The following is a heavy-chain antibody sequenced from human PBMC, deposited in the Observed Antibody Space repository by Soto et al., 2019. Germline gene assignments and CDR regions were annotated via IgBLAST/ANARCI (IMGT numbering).Heavy chain of an antibody. J-gene: IGHJ5*01. D-gene: IGHD3-3*01. CDR2: FDPEGGET. CDR3: ATDRGYDFRRGYSDTPDS. V-gene: IGHV1-24*01. Sequence: VGVSWRDAGDTLAEVSVHWVQQEPGKGLEGMEGFDPEGGETSHAQKCQGRVTMTEDTSPDTAYMELSSLRSEDTAVYYCATDRGYDFRRGYSDTPDSRGKGTLVTVSS. CDR1: GDTLAEVS.